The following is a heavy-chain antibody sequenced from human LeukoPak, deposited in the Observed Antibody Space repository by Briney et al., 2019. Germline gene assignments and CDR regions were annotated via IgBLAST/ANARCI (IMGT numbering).Heavy chain of an antibody. CDR2: ISAYNGNT. Sequence: GASVTVSCKASGYTFTSYAMNWVRQAPGQGLEWMGWISAYNGNTNYAQKLQGRVTMTTDTSTSTAYMELRSLRSDDTAVYYCARNLVRGVISTGYWGQGTLVTVSS. CDR3: ARNLVRGVISTGY. D-gene: IGHD3-10*01. V-gene: IGHV1-18*01. J-gene: IGHJ4*02. CDR1: GYTFTSYA.